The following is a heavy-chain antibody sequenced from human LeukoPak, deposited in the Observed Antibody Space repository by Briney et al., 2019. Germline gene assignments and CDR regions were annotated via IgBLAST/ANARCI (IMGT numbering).Heavy chain of an antibody. J-gene: IGHJ4*02. CDR2: INPNSGGT. Sequence: ASVKVSCKASGYTFTGYYMHSVRQAPGQGLEWMGRINPNSGGTNYAQKFQGRVTMTRDTSISTAYMELSRLRSDDTAVYYCARESRGYCTNGVCTNFDYWGQGTLVTVSS. CDR3: ARESRGYCTNGVCTNFDY. V-gene: IGHV1-2*06. CDR1: GYTFTGYY. D-gene: IGHD2-8*01.